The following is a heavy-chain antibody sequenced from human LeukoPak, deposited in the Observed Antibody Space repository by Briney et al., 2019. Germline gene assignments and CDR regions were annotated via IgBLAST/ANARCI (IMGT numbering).Heavy chain of an antibody. CDR3: ARGVGGYYGMDV. J-gene: IGHJ6*02. D-gene: IGHD1-26*01. V-gene: IGHV3-74*01. Sequence: GGSLRLSCAASGFTFSNYWMSWVRQAPGKGLVWISRINSDGSSTSYADSVKGRFTISRDNAKNTLYLQINSLRVEDTAVFYCARGVGGYYGMDVWGRGTTVTVSS. CDR2: INSDGSST. CDR1: GFTFSNYW.